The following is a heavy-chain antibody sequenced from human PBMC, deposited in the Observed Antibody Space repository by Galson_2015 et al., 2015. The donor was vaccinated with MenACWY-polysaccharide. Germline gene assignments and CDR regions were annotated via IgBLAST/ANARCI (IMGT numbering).Heavy chain of an antibody. J-gene: IGHJ4*02. CDR3: ARVRSSGYSY. V-gene: IGHV3-48*01. CDR1: GFTFSSYS. Sequence: SLRLSCAASGFTFSSYSMNWVRQAPGKGLEWVSYISSSSSTIYYADSVKGRFTISRDNAKNSLYLQMNSLRAEDTAVYYCARVRSSGYSYWGQGTLVTVSS. D-gene: IGHD3-22*01. CDR2: ISSSSSTI.